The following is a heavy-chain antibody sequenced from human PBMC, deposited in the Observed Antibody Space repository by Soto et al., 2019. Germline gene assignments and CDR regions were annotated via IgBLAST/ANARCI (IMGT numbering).Heavy chain of an antibody. V-gene: IGHV3-66*01. D-gene: IGHD2-15*01. CDR3: ARARDDCSGGSCYYYYYYMDV. CDR2: ISSGGST. Sequence: EVQLVESGGGLVQPGGSLRLSCAASGFTVSSNYMSWVRQAPGKGLEWFSVISSGGSTYYAYCVKGRFTISRDNSKNTLYLQMNSLRAEDTAVYYCARARDDCSGGSCYYYYYYMDVWGKGHKVTVAS. J-gene: IGHJ6*03. CDR1: GFTVSSNY.